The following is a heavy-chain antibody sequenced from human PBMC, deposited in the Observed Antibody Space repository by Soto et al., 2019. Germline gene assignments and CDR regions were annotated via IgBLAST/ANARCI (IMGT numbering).Heavy chain of an antibody. Sequence: KTSETLSLTCTVSGGSISSGGYYWSWIRQHPGKGLEWIGYIYYSGSTYYNPSLKSRVTISVDTSKNQFSLKLSSVTAADTAVYYCARDRIDSSGYSYYYYGMDVWGQGTTVTVSS. CDR1: GGSISSGGYY. CDR2: IYYSGST. V-gene: IGHV4-31*03. CDR3: ARDRIDSSGYSYYYYGMDV. J-gene: IGHJ6*02. D-gene: IGHD3-22*01.